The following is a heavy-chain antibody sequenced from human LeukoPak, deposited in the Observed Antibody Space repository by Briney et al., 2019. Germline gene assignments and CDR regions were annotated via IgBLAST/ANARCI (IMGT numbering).Heavy chain of an antibody. Sequence: SETLSLTCAVYGGSFSGYYWSWIRQPPGKGLEWIGEINHSGSTNYNPSLKSRVTISVDTSKNQFSLTLSSVTAADTAVYYCARGLTFDYWGQGTLVIVSS. CDR3: ARGLTFDY. CDR2: INHSGST. D-gene: IGHD7-27*01. CDR1: GGSFSGYY. J-gene: IGHJ4*02. V-gene: IGHV4-34*01.